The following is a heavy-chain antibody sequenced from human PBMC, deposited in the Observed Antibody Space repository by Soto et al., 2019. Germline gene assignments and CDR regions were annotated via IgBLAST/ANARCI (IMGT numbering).Heavy chain of an antibody. V-gene: IGHV3-53*01. J-gene: IGHJ4*02. CDR2: IYSGGST. Sequence: GGSLRLSCAASGFTVSSNYMSWVRQAPGKGLEWVSVIYSGGSTFYADSVKGRSTISRDNSKNMVYLQMNRMRAEDTAVYYCAREWPHLDCWGQGTLVTVSS. CDR1: GFTVSSNY. CDR3: AREWPHLDC.